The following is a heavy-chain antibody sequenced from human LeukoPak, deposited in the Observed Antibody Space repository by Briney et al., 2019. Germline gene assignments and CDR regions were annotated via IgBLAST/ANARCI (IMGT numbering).Heavy chain of an antibody. D-gene: IGHD3-3*01. CDR1: GYTFTNNF. CDR3: AREGVRFLEWRTSFFDI. Sequence: ASVKVSCKASGYTFTNNFMHWVRQAPGQGLEWIGIINPSGDNTWYAQKFQGRVTITRDMSTSTAYMELSSLRSEDTAVYYCAREGVRFLEWRTSFFDIWGQGTMVIVSS. J-gene: IGHJ3*02. V-gene: IGHV1-46*01. CDR2: INPSGDNT.